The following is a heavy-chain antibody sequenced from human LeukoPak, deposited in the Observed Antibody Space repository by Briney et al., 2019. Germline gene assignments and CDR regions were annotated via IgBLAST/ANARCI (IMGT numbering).Heavy chain of an antibody. J-gene: IGHJ4*02. CDR1: GFTFTTYW. CDR2: INRDGSTP. D-gene: IGHD3-16*01. Sequence: GGSLRLSCAASGFTFTTYWMHWVREAPGKGLVWVSGINRDGSTPIYADSVKGRFTISRDNANNTLYLQMNSLRAEDTAVYYCARDFYTGHYWGQGTLVTVSS. V-gene: IGHV3-74*01. CDR3: ARDFYTGHY.